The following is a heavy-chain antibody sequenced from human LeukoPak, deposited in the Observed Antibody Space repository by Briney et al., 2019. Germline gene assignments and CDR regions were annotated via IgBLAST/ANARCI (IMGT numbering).Heavy chain of an antibody. J-gene: IGHJ4*02. D-gene: IGHD2-15*01. CDR2: TYYDGTT. Sequence: SETLSLTCTVSGGSMSSYYWSWIRQSPGKGLEWIGYTYYDGTTNYNPSLKSRVTISVDRSKNQFSLKLSSVTAADTAVYYCARRGYVLDYWGQGTLVTVSS. CDR3: ARRGYVLDY. CDR1: GGSMSSYY. V-gene: IGHV4-59*12.